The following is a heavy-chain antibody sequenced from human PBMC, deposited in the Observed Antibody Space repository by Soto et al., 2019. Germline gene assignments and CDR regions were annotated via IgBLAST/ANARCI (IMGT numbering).Heavy chain of an antibody. CDR2: ISGDSSAI. Sequence: EVQLVESGGGLVQPGGSLRLSCAVSGFTFRSYSMNWVRQAPGKGLEWVSYISGDSSAIYYAASVKGRFTISRDNAKNSLYLQMSSLRVEDTAVYYCARDFTYAFDIWGQGTMVTVSS. J-gene: IGHJ3*02. V-gene: IGHV3-48*01. CDR3: ARDFTYAFDI. CDR1: GFTFRSYS.